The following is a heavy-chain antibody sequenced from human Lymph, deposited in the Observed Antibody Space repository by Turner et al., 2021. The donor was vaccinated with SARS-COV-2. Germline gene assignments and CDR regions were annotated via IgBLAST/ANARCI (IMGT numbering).Heavy chain of an antibody. CDR3: AKVRSIFGVVIGGMDV. CDR2: ISYDGSNK. V-gene: IGHV3-30*18. CDR1: GFTFSSYA. Sequence: QVHLVESGGGVVQPGMSLRLSWAASGFTFSSYAMHWVRQAPGKGLEWVTVISYDGSNKYYADSVKGRFTISRDNSKNTLYLQMNSLRAEDTAVYYCAKVRSIFGVVIGGMDVWGQGTTVTVSS. J-gene: IGHJ6*02. D-gene: IGHD3-3*01.